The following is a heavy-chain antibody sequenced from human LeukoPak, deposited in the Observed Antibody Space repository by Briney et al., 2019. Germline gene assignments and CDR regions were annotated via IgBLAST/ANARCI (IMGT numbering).Heavy chain of an antibody. CDR1: GVSISSGDYY. D-gene: IGHD2/OR15-2a*01. J-gene: IGHJ4*02. CDR3: ARVRPNRYYFDY. CDR2: IYYSGST. Sequence: PSETLSLTCTVSGVSISSGDYYWSWIRQPPGKGLEWIGYIYYSGSTYYNPSLKSRVTISVDTSKNQFSLKLSSVAAADTAVYYCARVRPNRYYFDYWGQGTLVTVSS. V-gene: IGHV4-30-4*08.